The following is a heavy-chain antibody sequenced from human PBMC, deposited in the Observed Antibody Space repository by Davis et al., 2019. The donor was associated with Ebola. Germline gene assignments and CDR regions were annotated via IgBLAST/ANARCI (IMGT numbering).Heavy chain of an antibody. V-gene: IGHV4-34*01. CDR2: INHSGST. D-gene: IGHD3-3*01. CDR1: GGSFSGYY. J-gene: IGHJ6*02. Sequence: SETLSLTCAVYGGSFSGYYWSWIRQPPGKGLEWIGEINHSGSTNYNPSLKSRVTISVDTSKNQFSLKLSSVTAADTAVYYCARLKIFGVVKNYYYGMDVWGQGTTVTVSS. CDR3: ARLKIFGVVKNYYYGMDV.